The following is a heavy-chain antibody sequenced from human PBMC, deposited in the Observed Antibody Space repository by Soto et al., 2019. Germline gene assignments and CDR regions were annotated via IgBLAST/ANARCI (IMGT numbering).Heavy chain of an antibody. CDR2: IYYSGST. CDR1: GGSISSYY. CDR3: ARLLLGIFDY. V-gene: IGHV4-59*01. J-gene: IGHJ4*02. Sequence: SETLSLTCTVSGGSISSYYWSWIRQPPGKGLEWIGYIYYSGSTNYNPSLKSRVTISVDTSKNQFSLKLSSVTAADTAVYYCARLLLGIFDYWGQGTLVTVSS.